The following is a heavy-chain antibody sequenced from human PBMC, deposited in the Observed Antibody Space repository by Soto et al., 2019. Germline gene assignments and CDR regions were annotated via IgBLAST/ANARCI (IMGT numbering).Heavy chain of an antibody. J-gene: IGHJ4*02. Sequence: SETLSLTCTVACGSISSYYWSWIRQPPGKGLVWIGYIYYSGSTNYNPSLKSRVTISVDTSKNQFSLKLSSVTAADTAVSYCASVYHSMTTVPFYYDYWGQGTLVTVSS. V-gene: IGHV4-59*01. CDR2: IYYSGST. CDR1: CGSISSYY. D-gene: IGHD4-4*01. CDR3: ASVYHSMTTVPFYYDY.